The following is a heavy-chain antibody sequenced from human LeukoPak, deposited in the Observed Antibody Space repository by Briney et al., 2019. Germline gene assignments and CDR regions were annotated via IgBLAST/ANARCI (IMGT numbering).Heavy chain of an antibody. J-gene: IGHJ5*02. CDR1: GYSFTSYW. CDR2: IYPGDSDT. D-gene: IGHD3-22*01. V-gene: IGHV5-51*01. Sequence: GASLKISCKGSGYSFTSYWIGWVRQLPGKGLEWMGIIYPGDSDTRYGPSFQGQVTISADKSISTAYLQWSSLKASDTAMYYCARQGSEDYYDSSGYYSAWGQGTLVTVSS. CDR3: ARQGSEDYYDSSGYYSA.